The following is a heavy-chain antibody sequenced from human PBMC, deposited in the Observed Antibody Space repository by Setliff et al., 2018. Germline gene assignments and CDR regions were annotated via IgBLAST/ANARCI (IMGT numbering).Heavy chain of an antibody. D-gene: IGHD2-21*01. V-gene: IGHV4-31*02. J-gene: IGHJ5*02. Sequence: LRLSCAASGFTFSSYSMNWVRQHPGKGLEWIGYIYYSGSTYYNPSLKSRVTISVDTSKNQFSLKLSSVTAADTAVYYCARGRYWFAPNWFDPWGQGTLVTVSS. CDR1: GFTFSSYS. CDR2: IYYSGST. CDR3: ARGRYWFAPNWFDP.